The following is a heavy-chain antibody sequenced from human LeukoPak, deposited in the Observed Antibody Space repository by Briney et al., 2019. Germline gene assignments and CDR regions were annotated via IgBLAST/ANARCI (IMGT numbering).Heavy chain of an antibody. D-gene: IGHD3-22*01. V-gene: IGHV1-69*02. J-gene: IGHJ4*02. Sequence: SVKVSCKASGGTFSSYTISWVRQAPGQGLEGMGRIIPILGIANYAQKFQGRVTITADKSTSTAYMELSSLRSEDTAVYYCASFYYDSSGYLDYWGQGTLVTVSS. CDR3: ASFYYDSSGYLDY. CDR1: GGTFSSYT. CDR2: IIPILGIA.